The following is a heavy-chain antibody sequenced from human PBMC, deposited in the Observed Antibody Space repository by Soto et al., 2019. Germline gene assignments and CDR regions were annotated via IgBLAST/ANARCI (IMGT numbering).Heavy chain of an antibody. J-gene: IGHJ6*02. CDR1: GFTFSSYG. CDR2: IWYDGSNK. CDR3: ARDNHYYYGMDV. V-gene: IGHV3-33*01. Sequence: GGSLRLSCAASGFTFSSYGMHWVRQAPGKGLEWVAVIWYDGSNKYYADSVKGRFTISRDNSKNTLYLQMNSLRAEDTAVYYCARDNHYYYGMDVWGQGTTVTVSS.